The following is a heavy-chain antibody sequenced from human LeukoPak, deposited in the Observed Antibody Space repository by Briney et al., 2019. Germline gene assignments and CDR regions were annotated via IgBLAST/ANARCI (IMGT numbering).Heavy chain of an antibody. D-gene: IGHD4-11*01. CDR2: WSDATNE. J-gene: IGHJ5*02. CDR1: GFTFSHFG. V-gene: IGHV3-33*06. Sequence: GTSLRLSCEASGFTFSHFGMHWVRQAPGKGLEWVAVWSDATNEYYADSVKGRFTISRDNFKRTVPLEMNSLRAEDTAVYYCAEDAQRGFDYSNSLEHWGQGSLVIVSS. CDR3: AEDAQRGFDYSNSLEH.